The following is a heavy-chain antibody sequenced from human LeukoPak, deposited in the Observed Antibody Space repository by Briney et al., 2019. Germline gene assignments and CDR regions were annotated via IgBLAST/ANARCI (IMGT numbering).Heavy chain of an antibody. CDR2: IIPIFGTA. J-gene: IGHJ4*02. D-gene: IGHD3-10*01. V-gene: IGHV1-69*13. CDR1: GGTFSSYA. Sequence: SVRVSCKDSGGTFSSYAISWVRQAPGQGLEWMGGIIPIFGTANYAQKFQGRVTITADESTSTAYMELSSLRSEDTAVYYCARERYGSGSYHYWGQGTLVTVSS. CDR3: ARERYGSGSYHY.